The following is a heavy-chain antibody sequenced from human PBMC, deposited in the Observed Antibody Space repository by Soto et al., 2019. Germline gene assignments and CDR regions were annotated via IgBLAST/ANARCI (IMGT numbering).Heavy chain of an antibody. J-gene: IGHJ5*02. CDR1: GGTFSSYA. V-gene: IGHV1-69*13. CDR3: ARPYSSSWYNLFAP. D-gene: IGHD6-13*01. Sequence: SVKVSCKASGGTFSSYAISWVRQAPGRGLEWMGGMIPIFGAANYAQKFQGRVTITADESTSTAYMELSSLRSEDTAVYYCARPYSSSWYNLFAPRGQGTLVTVSS. CDR2: MIPIFGAA.